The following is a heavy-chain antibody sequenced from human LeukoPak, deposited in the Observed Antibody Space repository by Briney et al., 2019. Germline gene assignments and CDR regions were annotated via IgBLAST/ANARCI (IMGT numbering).Heavy chain of an antibody. J-gene: IGHJ4*02. CDR3: AKGPYSTARSVQRFDY. CDR2: ISGSGGST. CDR1: GFTFSSYA. D-gene: IGHD2-15*01. Sequence: GGSLRLSCAASGFTFSSYAMSWVRQAPGKGLEWVSAISGSGGSTYYADSVKGRFTTSRDNSKNTLYLQMNSLRAEDTAVYYCAKGPYSTARSVQRFDYWGQGTLVTVSS. V-gene: IGHV3-23*01.